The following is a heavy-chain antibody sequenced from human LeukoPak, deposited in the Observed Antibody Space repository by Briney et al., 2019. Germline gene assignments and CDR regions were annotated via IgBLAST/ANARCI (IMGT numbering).Heavy chain of an antibody. CDR1: GGSISSYY. CDR2: INHSGST. Sequence: PSETLSLTCTVSGGSISSYYWSWIRQPPGKGLEWIGEINHSGSTNYNPSLKSRVTISVDTSKNQFSLKLSSVTAADTAVYYCARGRGYCSSTSCYTGYYGMDVWGQGTTVTVSS. V-gene: IGHV4-34*01. J-gene: IGHJ6*02. D-gene: IGHD2-2*02. CDR3: ARGRGYCSSTSCYTGYYGMDV.